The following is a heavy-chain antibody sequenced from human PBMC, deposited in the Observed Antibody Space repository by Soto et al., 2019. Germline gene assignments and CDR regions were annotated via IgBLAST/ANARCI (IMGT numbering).Heavy chain of an antibody. J-gene: IGHJ6*02. CDR3: AKRKYYYDSSCDPHGMEV. CDR2: ISGSGDNT. D-gene: IGHD3-22*01. V-gene: IGHV3-23*01. Sequence: GGSLRLSCAASGLTFSSYAMSWVRQAPGKWLEWVSAISGSGDNTFYAYSVKGRFTISRDNSKNTLYLQMNSLRAEDTAVYYFAKRKYYYDSSCDPHGMEVWGQWTTVTVSS. CDR1: GLTFSSYA.